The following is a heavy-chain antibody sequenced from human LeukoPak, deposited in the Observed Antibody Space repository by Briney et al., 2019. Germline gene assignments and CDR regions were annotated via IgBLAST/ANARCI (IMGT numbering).Heavy chain of an antibody. CDR1: GFTFSGSP. Sequence: GGSLRLSCAASGFTFSGSPILWVRQASGKRLEWVGRIRSKADNYATAYAASVQGRCTISRDDSKSTAYLQLNSLKTEDTAVYYCTQSNYWGQGALVTVSS. CDR2: IRSKADNYAT. J-gene: IGHJ4*02. CDR3: TQSNY. V-gene: IGHV3-73*01.